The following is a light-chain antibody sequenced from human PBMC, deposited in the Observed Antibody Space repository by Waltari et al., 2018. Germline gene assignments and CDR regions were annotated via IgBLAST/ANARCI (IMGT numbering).Light chain of an antibody. CDR2: KAS. Sequence: IHMTQSHSTLSASVADRVTITCRASQSISSWMAWYQQKPGKAPKLLIYKASSLESGVPSRFSGSGSGTEFTLTSSILQPDDFATYYCQQYNSYSGTFGQGTKVEIK. J-gene: IGKJ1*01. V-gene: IGKV1-5*03. CDR3: QQYNSYSGT. CDR1: QSISSW.